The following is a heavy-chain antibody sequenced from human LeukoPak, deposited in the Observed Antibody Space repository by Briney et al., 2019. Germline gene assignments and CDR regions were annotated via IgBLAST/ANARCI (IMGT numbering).Heavy chain of an antibody. CDR3: ASGPTFSGSYWFDS. D-gene: IGHD1-26*01. V-gene: IGHV3-7*02. Sequence: GGSLRLSCAASGFTFSSYWMSWVRQAPGKGLEWVANIKQDGSEKYYVDSVKGRFTISRDNAKNSLYLQMNSLRAEATAVYFCASGPTFSGSYWFDSWGQGTLVTVSS. CDR2: IKQDGSEK. CDR1: GFTFSSYW. J-gene: IGHJ5*01.